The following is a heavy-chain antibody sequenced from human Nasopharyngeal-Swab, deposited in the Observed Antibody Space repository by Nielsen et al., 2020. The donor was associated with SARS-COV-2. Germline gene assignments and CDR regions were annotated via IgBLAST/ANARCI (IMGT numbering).Heavy chain of an antibody. D-gene: IGHD4-17*01. J-gene: IGHJ4*02. V-gene: IGHV4-34*01. CDR2: INHSGST. CDR3: ARDIPLYYGDTGFDKDH. Sequence: WIRQPPGKGLEWIGEINHSGSTNNNPSLKSRVTISVDTSKNQFSLNLNSVTAADTAVYYCARDIPLYYGDTGFDKDHWGQGTLVTVSS.